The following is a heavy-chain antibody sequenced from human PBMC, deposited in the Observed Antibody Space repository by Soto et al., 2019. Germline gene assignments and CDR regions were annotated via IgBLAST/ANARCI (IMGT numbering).Heavy chain of an antibody. CDR2: IKRKGGGGTA. V-gene: IGHV3-15*07. CDR1: GFSFIPAW. Sequence: EVQLVESGGGLVTPGGSLTLSWSASGFSFIPAWMNGFRRSPGKGLEGVGLIKRKGGGGTADYAAPVKGRFIISRDDSKNTIYLQMNSLKPEDAALYYCIWQQDFYYGRAVWGQGTTVTVSS. D-gene: IGHD6-13*01. CDR3: IWQQDFYYGRAV. J-gene: IGHJ6*02.